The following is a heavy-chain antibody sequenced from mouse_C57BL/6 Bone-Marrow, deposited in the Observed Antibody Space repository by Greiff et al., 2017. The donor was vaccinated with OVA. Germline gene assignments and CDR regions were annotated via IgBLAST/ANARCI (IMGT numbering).Heavy chain of an antibody. CDR2: ISSGSSTI. V-gene: IGHV5-17*01. Sequence: EVKLMESGGGLVKPGGSLKLSCAASGFTFSDYGMHWVRQAPEKGLEWVAYISSGSSTIYYADTVKGRFTISRDNAKNTLFLQMTSLRSEDTAMYYCARRQLRLPFAYWGQGTLVTVSA. D-gene: IGHD3-2*02. CDR1: GFTFSDYG. CDR3: ARRQLRLPFAY. J-gene: IGHJ3*01.